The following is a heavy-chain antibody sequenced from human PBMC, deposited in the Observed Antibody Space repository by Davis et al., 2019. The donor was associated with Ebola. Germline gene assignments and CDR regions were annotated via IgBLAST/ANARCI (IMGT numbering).Heavy chain of an antibody. CDR2: ISSSSSYI. Sequence: GGSLRLSCAASGFTFSSYSMNWVRQPARKWLEWVSSISSSSSYIYYADSVKGRFTISRDNAKNSLYLQMNSLRAEDTAVYYCARVVAVAYFDYWGQGTLVTVSS. D-gene: IGHD6-19*01. CDR1: GFTFSSYS. V-gene: IGHV3-21*01. J-gene: IGHJ4*02. CDR3: ARVVAVAYFDY.